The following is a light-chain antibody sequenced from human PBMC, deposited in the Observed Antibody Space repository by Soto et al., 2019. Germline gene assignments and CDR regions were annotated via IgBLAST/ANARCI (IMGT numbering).Light chain of an antibody. CDR1: SSDVGGYNY. CDR2: DVS. CDR3: SSYTSSSTVV. J-gene: IGLJ2*01. Sequence: QSALSQPASVSGSPGQSITISCTGTSSDVGGYNYVSWYQQHPGKAPKLMIYDVSNRPSGVSNRFSDSKSGNTASLTISGLQAEDEADYYCSSYTSSSTVVFGGGTKLTV. V-gene: IGLV2-14*01.